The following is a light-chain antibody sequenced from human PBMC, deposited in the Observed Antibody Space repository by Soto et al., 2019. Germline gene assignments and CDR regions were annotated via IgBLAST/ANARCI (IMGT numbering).Light chain of an antibody. V-gene: IGKV1-39*01. CDR3: QQSYSTPRLT. CDR2: GAS. Sequence: DIQMTQSPSSLSASVGDRVTITCRASQSIRNYLNWYQQKPGKAPKLLIYGASSLQSGIPSRFSGSGSGTDFTLTISSLQPEDFATYYCQQSYSTPRLTFGGGTKVEIK. CDR1: QSIRNY. J-gene: IGKJ4*01.